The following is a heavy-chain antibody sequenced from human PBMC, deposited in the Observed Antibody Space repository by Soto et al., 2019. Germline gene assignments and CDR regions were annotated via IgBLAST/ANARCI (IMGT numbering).Heavy chain of an antibody. V-gene: IGHV4-59*01. CDR3: ARGLEGCSGGSCYPGRPNWFDT. CDR1: GGSISSYY. J-gene: IGHJ5*02. Sequence: SETLSLTCTVSGGSISSYYWSWIRQPPGKGLEWIGYIYYSGSTNYNPSLKSRVTISVDTSKNQFSLKLSSVTAADTAVYYCARGLEGCSGGSCYPGRPNWFDTWGQRTLVTVSS. CDR2: IYYSGST. D-gene: IGHD2-15*01.